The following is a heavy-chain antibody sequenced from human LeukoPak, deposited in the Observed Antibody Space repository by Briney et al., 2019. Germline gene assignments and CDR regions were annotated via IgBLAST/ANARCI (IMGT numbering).Heavy chain of an antibody. CDR3: AGDPATGYSSEAWFDS. V-gene: IGHV4-61*02. J-gene: IGHJ5*01. CDR1: GGSISSGSYF. Sequence: SQTLSLTCTVSGGSISSGSYFWSWIRQPAGKGLEWIGRINTRGNTWYNPSLKSRVTISIETSKNQFSLKLSSVTAAGTAVYYCAGDPATGYSSEAWFDSWGQGTQVTVSS. CDR2: INTRGNT. D-gene: IGHD2-15*01.